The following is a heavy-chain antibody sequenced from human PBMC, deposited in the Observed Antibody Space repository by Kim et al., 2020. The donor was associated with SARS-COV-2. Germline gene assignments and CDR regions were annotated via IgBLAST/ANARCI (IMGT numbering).Heavy chain of an antibody. CDR1: GFTFRSYA. CDR3: ARDSSLYSGSYVHWYFDL. D-gene: IGHD1-26*01. Sequence: GGSLRLSWAASGFTFRSYAMHWVRQAPGKGLEWVSVISYNVTNKYYVDSVKGRVTISRDNSKNTLYLQMNSLRAEDTAVYYCARDSSLYSGSYVHWYFDLWGRGTLVTVSS. V-gene: IGHV3-30*04. CDR2: ISYNVTNK. J-gene: IGHJ2*01.